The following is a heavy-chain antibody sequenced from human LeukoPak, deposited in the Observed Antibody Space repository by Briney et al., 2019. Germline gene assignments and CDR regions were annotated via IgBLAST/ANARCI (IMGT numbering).Heavy chain of an antibody. Sequence: GESLKISCKGSGYSFSTYWIAWVRQMPGKGLEWMGIIYPGDSDIRYNPSFQGQVTISADKSTTTAYVQWSSLKASDTAMYYCARYLHYSTFFDYWGQGTLVTVSS. CDR1: GYSFSTYW. D-gene: IGHD2-21*01. J-gene: IGHJ4*02. V-gene: IGHV5-51*01. CDR3: ARYLHYSTFFDY. CDR2: IYPGDSDI.